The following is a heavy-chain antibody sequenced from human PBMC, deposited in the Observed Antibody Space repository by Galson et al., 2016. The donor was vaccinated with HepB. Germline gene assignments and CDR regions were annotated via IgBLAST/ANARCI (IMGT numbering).Heavy chain of an antibody. Sequence: QSGAEVTKPGESLKISCKGSGYSFSTDWIGWVRQMPGTGLEWMAIIYPGDSDPRYSPSFQGQITISADKSINTAYLQWSSLKASDTAIYYCVRLPKYLRGIVGYWGQGPLVTVSS. J-gene: IGHJ4*02. CDR1: GYSFSTDW. CDR3: VRLPKYLRGIVGY. V-gene: IGHV5-51*01. D-gene: IGHD1-26*01. CDR2: IYPGDSDP.